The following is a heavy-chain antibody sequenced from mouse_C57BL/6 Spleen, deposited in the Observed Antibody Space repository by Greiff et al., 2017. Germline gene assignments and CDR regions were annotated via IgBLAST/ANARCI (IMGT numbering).Heavy chain of an antibody. CDR3: TTGDDYDSWFAY. D-gene: IGHD2-4*01. V-gene: IGHV14-4*01. CDR1: GFNIKDDY. Sequence: EVHLVESGAELVRPGASVKLSCTASGFNIKDDYMHWVKQRPEQGLEWIGWIDPENGDTEYASKFQGKATITADTSSNTAYLQLSSLTSEDTAVYYCTTGDDYDSWFAYWGQGTLVTVSA. CDR2: IDPENGDT. J-gene: IGHJ3*01.